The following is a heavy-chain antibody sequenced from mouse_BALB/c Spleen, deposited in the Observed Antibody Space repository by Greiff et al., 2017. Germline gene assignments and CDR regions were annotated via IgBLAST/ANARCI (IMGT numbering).Heavy chain of an antibody. Sequence: EVKLVESGGGLVKPGGSLKLSCAASGFTFSDYYMYWVRQTPEKRLEWVATISDGGSYTYYPDSVKGRFTISRDNAKNNLYLQMSSLKSEDTAMYYCARGKAYYYAMDYWGQGTSVTVSS. CDR1: GFTFSDYY. CDR2: ISDGGSYT. J-gene: IGHJ4*01. CDR3: ARGKAYYYAMDY. V-gene: IGHV5-4*02.